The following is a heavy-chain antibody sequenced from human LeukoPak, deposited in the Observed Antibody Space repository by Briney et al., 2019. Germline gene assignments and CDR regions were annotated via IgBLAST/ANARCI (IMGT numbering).Heavy chain of an antibody. CDR1: GGSISSGGYY. V-gene: IGHV4-31*03. J-gene: IGHJ5*02. D-gene: IGHD3-10*01. Sequence: SETLSLTCTVSGGSISSGGYYWSWIRQHPGKGLEWIGYIYYSGSTYYNPSLRSRVTISVDTSKNQFSLKLSSVTAADTAVYYCARDRGTMVRGVTNWFDPWGQGTLVTVSS. CDR3: ARDRGTMVRGVTNWFDP. CDR2: IYYSGST.